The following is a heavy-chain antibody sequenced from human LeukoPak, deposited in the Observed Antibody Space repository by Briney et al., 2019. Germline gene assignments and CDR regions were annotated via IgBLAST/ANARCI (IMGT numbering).Heavy chain of an antibody. CDR1: GFTFSSYA. V-gene: IGHV3-23*01. CDR2: ISTSGVRT. CDR3: AKDRLRATLTSFDY. D-gene: IGHD4-17*01. Sequence: GGSLRLSCAASGFTFSSYAMSWVRQAPGKGLEWVSAISTSGVRTHYADSVKGGFTISIDNSKNTLYMQMNRLRDEDTAVYYCAKDRLRATLTSFDYWGQGTLVTVSS. J-gene: IGHJ4*02.